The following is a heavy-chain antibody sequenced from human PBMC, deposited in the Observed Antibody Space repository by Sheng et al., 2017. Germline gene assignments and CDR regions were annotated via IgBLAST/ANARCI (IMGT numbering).Heavy chain of an antibody. CDR2: VYYTGRT. J-gene: IGHJ5*02. V-gene: IGHV4-39*01. CDR3: ARIWSGYYGWVDP. Sequence: QLQLQESGPGLVKPSETLSLTCTVSGDSIRTSDYFWGWIRQTPGKGLDWIATVYYTGRTYYNPSLRSGVTISIDTSRNQFSLKLRSVTAADTAVYYCARIWSGYYGWVDPVGPGNPWSPSPQ. D-gene: IGHD3-3*01. CDR1: GDSIRTSDYF.